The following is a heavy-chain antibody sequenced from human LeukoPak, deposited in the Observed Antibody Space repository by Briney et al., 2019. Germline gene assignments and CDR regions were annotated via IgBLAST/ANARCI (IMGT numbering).Heavy chain of an antibody. CDR1: GGSFSGYY. D-gene: IGHD2-2*01. J-gene: IGHJ4*02. CDR2: INHSGST. CDR3: ATKYCSSTSCHYFDY. V-gene: IGHV4-34*01. Sequence: PSETLSLTCAVYGGSFSGYYWSWIRQPPGKGLEWIGEINHSGSTNYNPSLKSRVTISVDTSKNQFSLKLSSVTAADTAVCYCATKYCSSTSCHYFDYWGQGTLVTVSS.